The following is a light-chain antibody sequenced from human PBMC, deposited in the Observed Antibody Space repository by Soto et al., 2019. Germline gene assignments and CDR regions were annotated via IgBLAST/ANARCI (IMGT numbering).Light chain of an antibody. V-gene: IGLV2-11*01. CDR1: SSDVGGYNY. Sequence: QSVLTQPRSVSGSPGQSVPISCTGTSSDVGGYNYVSWYQQHPGKAPKLMIYDVSKRPSGVPDRFSGSKSGNTASLTISGLQAEDEADYYCCSYAGSLVVFGEGTKLTVL. J-gene: IGLJ2*01. CDR3: CSYAGSLVV. CDR2: DVS.